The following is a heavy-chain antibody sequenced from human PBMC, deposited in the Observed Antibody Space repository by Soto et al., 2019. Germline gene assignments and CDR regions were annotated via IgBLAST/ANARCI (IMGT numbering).Heavy chain of an antibody. CDR2: INHSGST. CDR1: GGSFTFSSYY. CDR3: VRGRILRLRFGDFDS. J-gene: IGHJ4*02. V-gene: IGHV4-34*01. D-gene: IGHD5-12*01. Sequence: PSETLSLTCTDYGGSFTFSSYYWSWIRQPPGKGLEWIGEINHSGSTNSTPSLARPATIPPDTSKNQFSLDLTPVTAADTAVYYCVRGRILRLRFGDFDSWGQGTLVTVS.